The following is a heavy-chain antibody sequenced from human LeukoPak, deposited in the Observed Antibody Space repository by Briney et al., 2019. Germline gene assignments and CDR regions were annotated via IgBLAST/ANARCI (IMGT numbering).Heavy chain of an antibody. CDR1: GFTFSSDS. Sequence: PGGSLRLSCAASGFTFSSDSMRWVRQAPGKGLEWVGRIKSKTDGGTTDYAAPVKGRFTISRDDSKNTLYLQMNSLKTEDTGVYYWTTHRGYDYDAFDIWGQGTMVTVSS. V-gene: IGHV3-15*01. D-gene: IGHD5-12*01. CDR2: IKSKTDGGTT. J-gene: IGHJ3*02. CDR3: TTHRGYDYDAFDI.